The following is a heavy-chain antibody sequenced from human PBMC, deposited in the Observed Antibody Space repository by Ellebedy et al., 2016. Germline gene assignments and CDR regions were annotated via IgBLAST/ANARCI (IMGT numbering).Heavy chain of an antibody. D-gene: IGHD2-15*01. V-gene: IGHV4-59*01. CDR3: ARGYCSGGRCYAYGMDV. CDR2: VYYSGTP. Sequence: SETLSLTXTLSGGSISGYYWSWVRQPPGKGLEWIGYVYYSGTPNYNPSLKSRVTISLDRSNNQFSLKLTSVTAADTAVYYCARGYCSGGRCYAYGMDVWGQGTTVTVSS. J-gene: IGHJ6*02. CDR1: GGSISGYY.